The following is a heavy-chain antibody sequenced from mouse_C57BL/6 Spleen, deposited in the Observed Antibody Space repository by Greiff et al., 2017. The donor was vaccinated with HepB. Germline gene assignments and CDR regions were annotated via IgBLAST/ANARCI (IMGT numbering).Heavy chain of an antibody. CDR3: ARTDYVYAMDY. CDR2: ISSGSSTI. J-gene: IGHJ4*01. D-gene: IGHD2-4*01. V-gene: IGHV5-17*01. CDR1: GFTFSDYG. Sequence: EVKVEESGGGLVKPGGSLKLSCAASGFTFSDYGMHWVRQAPEKGLEWVAYISSGSSTIYYADTVKGRFTISRDNAKNTLFLQMTSLRSEDTAMYYCARTDYVYAMDYWGQGTSVTVSS.